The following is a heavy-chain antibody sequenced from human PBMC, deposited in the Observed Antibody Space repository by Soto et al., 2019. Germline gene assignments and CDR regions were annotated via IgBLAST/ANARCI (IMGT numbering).Heavy chain of an antibody. CDR3: ARALFGSGTGNDY. D-gene: IGHD3-10*01. J-gene: IGHJ4*02. CDR2: INGDGSGT. Sequence: EVQLVESGGGLVQPGGSLRLSCAASGFTFSGSWMHWVRQAPGKGLVWVSRINGDGSGTSYADFVKGRFTISRDDAKNTMLLQMNGLRAEDTAVYDCARALFGSGTGNDYWGQGTLVTVSS. CDR1: GFTFSGSW. V-gene: IGHV3-74*01.